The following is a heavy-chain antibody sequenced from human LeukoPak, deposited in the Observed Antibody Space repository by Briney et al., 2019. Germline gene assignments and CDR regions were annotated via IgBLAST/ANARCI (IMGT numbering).Heavy chain of an antibody. J-gene: IGHJ2*01. Sequence: GGSLRLSCAASGFTFSSHGMNWVRQAPGKGLEWVSFVSIGGSFIYYADSVKGRFTISRDDAKNSLYLEMNSLTAEDTAEYYCARNKINTVTTGWYFDLWGRGTLVSVSP. V-gene: IGHV3-21*01. CDR3: ARNKINTVTTGWYFDL. D-gene: IGHD4-17*01. CDR1: GFTFSSHG. CDR2: VSIGGSFI.